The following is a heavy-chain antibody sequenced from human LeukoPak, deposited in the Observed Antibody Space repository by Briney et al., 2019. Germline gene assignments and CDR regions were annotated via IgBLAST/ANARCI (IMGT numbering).Heavy chain of an antibody. CDR1: GFTFSSYG. D-gene: IGHD3-3*01. Sequence: GGSLRLSCAASGFTFSSYGMHWVRQAPGKGLEWVAFIRYDGSNKYYADSVKGRFTISRDNSKNTLYLQMNSLRAEDTAVYYCAKDPTSIFGVVGPFDYWGQGTLVTVSS. V-gene: IGHV3-30*02. CDR3: AKDPTSIFGVVGPFDY. J-gene: IGHJ4*02. CDR2: IRYDGSNK.